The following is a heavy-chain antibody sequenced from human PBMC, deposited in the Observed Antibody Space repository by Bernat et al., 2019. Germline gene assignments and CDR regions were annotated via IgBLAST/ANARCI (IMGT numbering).Heavy chain of an antibody. Sequence: DVKLVESGGGLVQPGGSLRLSCSVSGFTFSNYWMNWVRQAPGKGLEWVANINQDESEKRCVDSVKGRFTVSRDNSKNTLYLQMNSLRAEDTAVYYCARARAIAARPGGFDYWGQGTLVTVSS. CDR3: ARARAIAARPGGFDY. D-gene: IGHD6-6*01. J-gene: IGHJ4*02. CDR1: GFTFSNYW. V-gene: IGHV3-7*01. CDR2: INQDESEK.